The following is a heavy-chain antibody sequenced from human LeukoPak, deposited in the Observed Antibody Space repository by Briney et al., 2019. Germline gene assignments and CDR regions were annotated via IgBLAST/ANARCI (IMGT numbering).Heavy chain of an antibody. Sequence: SETLSLTCTVSGGSISSSYYYWGWIRQPPGKALEWIGSIYYSGSTFYTPSLKSRVTISVDTSKNQFSLKLSSVTAADTAVYFCARHSDYYDSTGSNWYFDLWGRGTLVTVSS. J-gene: IGHJ2*01. D-gene: IGHD3-22*01. CDR1: GGSISSSYYY. CDR2: IYYSGST. V-gene: IGHV4-39*01. CDR3: ARHSDYYDSTGSNWYFDL.